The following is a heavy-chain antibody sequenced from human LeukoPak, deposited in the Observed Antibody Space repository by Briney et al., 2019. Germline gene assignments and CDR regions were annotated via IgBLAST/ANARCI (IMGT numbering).Heavy chain of an antibody. CDR3: VRDRGVRITGTTGY. CDR1: GFTFSSYS. D-gene: IGHD1-7*01. Sequence: GGSLRLSCAASGFTFSSYSMSWVRQAPGKGLEWVSSISSSSSYIYYADSVRGRFTIPRDNAKNSLYLQMNSLRVEDTAVYYCVRDRGVRITGTTGYWGQGTLVTVSS. V-gene: IGHV3-21*01. J-gene: IGHJ4*02. CDR2: ISSSSSYI.